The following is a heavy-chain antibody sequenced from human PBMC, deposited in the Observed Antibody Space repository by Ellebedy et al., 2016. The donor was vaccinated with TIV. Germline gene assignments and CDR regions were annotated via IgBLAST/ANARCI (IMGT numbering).Heavy chain of an antibody. J-gene: IGHJ5*02. Sequence: MPGGSLRLSCTISGGSINSYCWSWIRQPAGKGLEWIGNIYNSGSTKFSPSLKSRVTLSVDTSKNQVSLRLSSVTAADTAVYYCARGPRAMIVVNGWFDPWGQGTLVTVSS. CDR1: GGSINSYC. D-gene: IGHD3-22*01. CDR2: IYNSGST. V-gene: IGHV4-4*07. CDR3: ARGPRAMIVVNGWFDP.